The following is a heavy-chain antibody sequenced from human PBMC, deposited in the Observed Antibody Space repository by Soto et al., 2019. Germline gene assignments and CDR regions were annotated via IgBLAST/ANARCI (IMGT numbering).Heavy chain of an antibody. J-gene: IGHJ3*02. CDR3: ASGRYYANDFEI. Sequence: SETLSLTCTVSGGSISSYYWSWIRQPPGKGLEWIGYIYYSGSTNYNPSLKSRVTISVDTSKNQFSLKLSSVTAADTAVYYCASGRYYANDFEICGQGKMVTVSS. V-gene: IGHV4-59*01. D-gene: IGHD1-26*01. CDR1: GGSISSYY. CDR2: IYYSGST.